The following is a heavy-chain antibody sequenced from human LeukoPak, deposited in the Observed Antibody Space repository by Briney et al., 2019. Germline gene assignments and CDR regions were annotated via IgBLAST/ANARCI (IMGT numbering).Heavy chain of an antibody. V-gene: IGHV3-30-3*01. Sequence: LSGRSLRLSCAASGFTFSSYAMPWVRQAPGKGLEWVAVISYDGSNKYYADSVKGRFTISRDNSKNTLYLQMNSLRAEDTAVYYCARDPDFWSGHYYFDYWGQGTLVTVSS. CDR3: ARDPDFWSGHYYFDY. J-gene: IGHJ4*02. CDR2: ISYDGSNK. D-gene: IGHD3-3*01. CDR1: GFTFSSYA.